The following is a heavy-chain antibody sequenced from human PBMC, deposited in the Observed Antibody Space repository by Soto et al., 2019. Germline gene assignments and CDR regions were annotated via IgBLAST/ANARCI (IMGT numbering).Heavy chain of an antibody. CDR2: LYNSGST. D-gene: IGHD2-21*02. V-gene: IGHV4-59*01. CDR3: ARDLWGYCGTDCYPLDV. CDR1: GGSIRSYY. J-gene: IGHJ6*02. Sequence: QVRLQESGPGLVKPSETLSLTCTVSGGSIRSYYWSWIRQAPGKGLEWIGYLYNSGSTVYNPSLKSRVTISVVTLKNQFSQKLNSVTAADTSVYYFARDLWGYCGTDCYPLDVWGQGTTVTVSS.